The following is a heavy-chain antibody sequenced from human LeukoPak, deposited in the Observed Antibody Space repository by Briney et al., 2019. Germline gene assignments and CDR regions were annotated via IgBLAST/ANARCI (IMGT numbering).Heavy chain of an antibody. J-gene: IGHJ5*02. CDR1: GGTFSSYA. CDR2: IIPIFGTA. D-gene: IGHD3-10*01. Sequence: ASVTVSCKASGGTFSSYAISWVRQAPGQGLEWMGGIIPIFGTANYAQKFQGRVTITADESTSTAYMELSSLRSEDTAVYYCARGSGTRAPFDPWGQGTLVTVSS. CDR3: ARGSGTRAPFDP. V-gene: IGHV1-69*13.